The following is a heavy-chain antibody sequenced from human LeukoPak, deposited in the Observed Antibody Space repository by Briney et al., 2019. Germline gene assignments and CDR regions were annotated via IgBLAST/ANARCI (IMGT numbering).Heavy chain of an antibody. Sequence: SETLSLTCAVYGGSFSGYYWSWIRQPPGKGLEWIGEINHSGSTNYNPSLKSRVTISVDTSKNQFSLKLSSVTAADTAVYYCARGNTISPNYFDYWGQGTLVTVSS. CDR2: INHSGST. CDR3: ARGNTISPNYFDY. CDR1: GGSFSGYY. V-gene: IGHV4-34*01. D-gene: IGHD3-9*01. J-gene: IGHJ4*02.